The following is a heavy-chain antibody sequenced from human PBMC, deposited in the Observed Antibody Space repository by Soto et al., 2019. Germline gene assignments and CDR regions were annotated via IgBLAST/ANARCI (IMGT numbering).Heavy chain of an antibody. J-gene: IGHJ4*02. V-gene: IGHV3-53*01. CDR3: VRDKRTISGIFPGY. CDR1: GFDVTTNC. D-gene: IGHD1-1*01. Sequence: GGSLRLSCVGSGFDVTTNCMRWVRQAPGKGLECVSIVCTGGATHYADSVEGRFTISRDRSKNTVILQMNNVRAADTAVYYCVRDKRTISGIFPGYWGQGTQVTVSS. CDR2: VCTGGAT.